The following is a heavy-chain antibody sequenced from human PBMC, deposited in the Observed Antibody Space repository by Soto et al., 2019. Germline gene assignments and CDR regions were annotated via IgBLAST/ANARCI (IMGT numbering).Heavy chain of an antibody. J-gene: IGHJ5*02. CDR2: INPATGNT. CDR3: ARRYKSAGWLEP. Sequence: QVQLVQSGAEVKKPGASVKVSCKASGYTFATYAIHWVRQAPGQGPEWMGWINPATGNTEYSEKFQDRVTITRDTSASTAYMELRGLRSEDTAVYYCARRYKSAGWLEPWGQGTLVTVSS. V-gene: IGHV1-3*01. D-gene: IGHD1-1*01. CDR1: GYTFATYA.